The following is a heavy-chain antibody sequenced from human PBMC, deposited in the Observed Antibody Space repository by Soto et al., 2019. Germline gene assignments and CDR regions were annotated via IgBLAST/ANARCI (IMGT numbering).Heavy chain of an antibody. V-gene: IGHV4-34*01. CDR2: INHSGSP. Sequence: SDTLSLTCADYGGSCSGYYWSWIGLLPGKGLEWLGEINHSGSPNYNQSLKSRVSLSVDTSKNQFSLKLNSVTAADPAVCVCVAHGYSDGMEVSCQSTTVTVAS. CDR1: GGSCSGYY. J-gene: IGHJ6*02. CDR3: VAHGYSDGMEV.